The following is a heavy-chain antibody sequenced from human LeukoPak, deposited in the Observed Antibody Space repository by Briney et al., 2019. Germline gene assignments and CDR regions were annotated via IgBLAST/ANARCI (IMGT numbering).Heavy chain of an antibody. J-gene: IGHJ4*02. V-gene: IGHV4-34*01. CDR2: INHSGST. D-gene: IGHD3-10*01. CDR1: GGSFSGYY. CDR3: ARGVGSGGEIPLDY. Sequence: SETLSLTCAVYGGSFSGYYWSWIRQPPGKGLEWIGEINHSGSTNYNPSLKSRVTISVDTSKNQFSLKLSSVTAADTAVYYCARGVGSGGEIPLDYWGQGTLVTVSS.